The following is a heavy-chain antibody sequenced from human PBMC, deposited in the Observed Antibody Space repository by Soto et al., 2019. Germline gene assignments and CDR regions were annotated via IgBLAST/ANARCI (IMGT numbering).Heavy chain of an antibody. CDR3: AREQYKWELHHPDAFDI. CDR2: IIPIFGTA. CDR1: GGTFSSYA. Sequence: ASVKVSCKASGGTFSSYAISWLRQAPGQGLEWMGGIIPIFGTANYAQKFQGRVTITADESTSTAYMELSSLRSEDTAVYYCAREQYKWELHHPDAFDIWGQGTMVTVSS. J-gene: IGHJ3*02. V-gene: IGHV1-69*13. D-gene: IGHD1-26*01.